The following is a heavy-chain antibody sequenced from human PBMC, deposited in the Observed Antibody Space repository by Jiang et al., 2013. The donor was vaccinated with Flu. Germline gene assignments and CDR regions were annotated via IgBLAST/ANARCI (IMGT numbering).Heavy chain of an antibody. Sequence: GLVGVARMNNDGSTIDYAESVKGRFTISRDNARDTLYLQMNSLRAEDTAIYYCATAGNYRFDHWGQGSLVTVSS. D-gene: IGHD5-24*01. J-gene: IGHJ4*02. V-gene: IGHV3-74*01. CDR2: MNNDGSTI. CDR3: ATAGNYRFDH.